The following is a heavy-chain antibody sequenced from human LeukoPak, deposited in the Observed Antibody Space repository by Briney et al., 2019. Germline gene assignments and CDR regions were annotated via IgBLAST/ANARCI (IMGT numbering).Heavy chain of an antibody. V-gene: IGHV4-39*07. Sequence: SETLFLTCTVSGGSISSSSYYWGWIRQPPGKGLEWIGSIYYSGSTYYNPSLKSRVTISVDRSKNQFSLKLSSVTAADTAVYYCARTSSYYDFWSGPSDLNWFDPWGQGTLVTVSS. CDR1: GGSISSSSYY. D-gene: IGHD3-3*01. CDR2: IYYSGST. CDR3: ARTSSYYDFWSGPSDLNWFDP. J-gene: IGHJ5*02.